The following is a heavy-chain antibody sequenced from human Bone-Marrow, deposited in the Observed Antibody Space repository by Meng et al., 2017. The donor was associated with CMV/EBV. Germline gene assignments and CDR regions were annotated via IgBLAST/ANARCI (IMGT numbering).Heavy chain of an antibody. J-gene: IGHJ4*02. D-gene: IGHD2-2*01. Sequence: SGYSFTAYYVHWVRQAPGQGLEWMGWINPSSGDTHSAQKFQGRVTTTRDSSINTAYLDLSSLRSDDTAIYYCTRDQFLVPGATGPFIWGQGTLVTVSS. CDR3: TRDQFLVPGATGPFI. CDR2: INPSSGDT. V-gene: IGHV1-2*02. CDR1: GYSFTAYY.